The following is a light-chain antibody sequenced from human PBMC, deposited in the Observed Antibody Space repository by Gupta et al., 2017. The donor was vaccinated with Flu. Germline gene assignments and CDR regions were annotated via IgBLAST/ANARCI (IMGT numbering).Light chain of an antibody. CDR1: NIGSQS. V-gene: IGLV3-21*02. J-gene: IGLJ1*01. CDR2: EES. CDR3: QVWASRSVQPCEV. Sequence: SYVLTQPPSVSVAPGQTASITCEGNNIGSQSVHWYQQRPGQDPAVVVAEESDRPSGIPERFSGSESENEATLTIRRVEVGDEADYDGQVWASRSVQPCEVFGSGNEVTVL.